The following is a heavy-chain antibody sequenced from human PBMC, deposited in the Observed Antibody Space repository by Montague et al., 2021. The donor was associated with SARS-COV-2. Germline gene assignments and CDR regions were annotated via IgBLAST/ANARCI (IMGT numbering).Heavy chain of an antibody. Sequence: SETLSLTCTVSGYSISSGYYWGWIRQPPGKGLEWIGRIYHSGSTYYNPSLKSRVTISVDTSKNQFSLKLSSVTAADTAVYYCARGGTIFGVVTFPFDYWGQGTLVTVSS. J-gene: IGHJ4*02. CDR2: IYHSGST. CDR1: GYSISSGYY. D-gene: IGHD3-3*01. V-gene: IGHV4-38-2*02. CDR3: ARGGTIFGVVTFPFDY.